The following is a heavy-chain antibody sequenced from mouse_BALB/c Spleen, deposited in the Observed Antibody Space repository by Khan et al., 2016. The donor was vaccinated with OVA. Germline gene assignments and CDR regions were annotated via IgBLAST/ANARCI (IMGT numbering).Heavy chain of an antibody. Sequence: EVELVESGGGLVKPGGSLKLSCAVSGFTFSTYAMSWVRQTPEKRLEWVATISSDGDYTYYPDNVTGRVTISRDNAKNTLYLQMSSLRSEDTAMYYWSRSPYGNFAYWGQGTLVTVSA. D-gene: IGHD2-1*01. CDR3: SRSPYGNFAY. V-gene: IGHV5-9-3*01. CDR1: GFTFSTYA. J-gene: IGHJ3*01. CDR2: ISSDGDYT.